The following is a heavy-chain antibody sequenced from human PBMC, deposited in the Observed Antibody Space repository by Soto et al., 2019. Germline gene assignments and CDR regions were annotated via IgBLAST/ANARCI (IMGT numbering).Heavy chain of an antibody. Sequence: GGSLILSCAASGFTFSIYAMHWVLQAPGKGLGSVAVISYDGSNKYYADSVKGRFTISRDNSKNTLYLQMNSLRAEDTAVYYCASEKXIMITFGGVIAHNWFDPWGQGTLVTVSS. D-gene: IGHD3-16*02. CDR1: GFTFSIYA. V-gene: IGHV3-30-3*01. J-gene: IGHJ5*02. CDR2: ISYDGSNK. CDR3: ASEKXIMITFGGVIAHNWFDP.